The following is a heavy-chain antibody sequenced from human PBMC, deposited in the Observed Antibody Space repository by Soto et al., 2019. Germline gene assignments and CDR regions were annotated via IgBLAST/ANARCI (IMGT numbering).Heavy chain of an antibody. V-gene: IGHV3-30*18. J-gene: IGHJ4*02. CDR2: ISYEGSNK. D-gene: IGHD2-15*01. Sequence: QPEGSLRLPCAASGITFSSYGMHWVRQAPGKGLEWVAVISYEGSNKYYADSVKGRFTISRDNSKNTLYLLMNSLRAEDTAVYYCAKDRARYCGGGSCYSIFDYWGQGT. CDR3: AKDRARYCGGGSCYSIFDY. CDR1: GITFSSYG.